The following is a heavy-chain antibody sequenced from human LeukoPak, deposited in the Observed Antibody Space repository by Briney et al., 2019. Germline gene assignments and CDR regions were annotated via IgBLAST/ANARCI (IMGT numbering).Heavy chain of an antibody. CDR1: GGSISSSTYY. Sequence: SETLSLTCTVSGGSISSSTYYWGWIRQPPGKGLEWIGSVFYSGTTYYNPSLKSRVTISVDTSRNQFSLKLSSVTAADTAVYFCARDRDGYNIVYFDYWGQGTLVTVSS. D-gene: IGHD5-24*01. CDR2: VFYSGTT. CDR3: ARDRDGYNIVYFDY. J-gene: IGHJ4*02. V-gene: IGHV4-39*02.